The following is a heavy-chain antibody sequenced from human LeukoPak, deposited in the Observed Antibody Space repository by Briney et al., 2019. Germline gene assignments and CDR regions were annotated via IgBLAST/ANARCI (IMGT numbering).Heavy chain of an antibody. CDR3: ARSRIAAAGTNDY. V-gene: IGHV4-38-2*02. CDR1: GYSISSGYY. Sequence: SETLSLTCTVSGYSISSGYYWGWIRQPPGKGLEWIGSIYHSGSTYYNPSLKSRVTISVDTSKNQFSLKLSSVTAADTAVYYCARSRIAAAGTNDYWGQGTLVTVSS. J-gene: IGHJ4*02. D-gene: IGHD6-13*01. CDR2: IYHSGST.